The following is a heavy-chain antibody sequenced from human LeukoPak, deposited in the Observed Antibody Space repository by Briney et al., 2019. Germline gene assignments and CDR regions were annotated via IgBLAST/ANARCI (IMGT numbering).Heavy chain of an antibody. CDR1: GYTLTELS. Sequence: ASVNVSCKVSGYTLTELSMHWVRQAPGKGLEWMGGFDPEDGETIYAQKFQGRVTMTEDTSTDTAYMELSSLRSEDTAVYYCATDPEYSSSSDAFDIWGQGTMVTVSS. D-gene: IGHD6-6*01. V-gene: IGHV1-24*01. CDR2: FDPEDGET. CDR3: ATDPEYSSSSDAFDI. J-gene: IGHJ3*02.